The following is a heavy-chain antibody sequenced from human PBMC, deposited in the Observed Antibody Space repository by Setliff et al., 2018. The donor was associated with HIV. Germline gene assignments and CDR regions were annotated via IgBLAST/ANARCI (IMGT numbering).Heavy chain of an antibody. V-gene: IGHV5-51*01. Sequence: GESLKTSCKGSGYSFTSYWIGWVRQMPGKGLEWMGIIYPGDSHVRYSPSFQGQVTISADTSISTAYLQWSSLKASDTAMYYCARTPRWYYYYMDVWGKGTTVTVSS. CDR1: GYSFTSYW. CDR2: IYPGDSHV. J-gene: IGHJ6*03. D-gene: IGHD2-15*01. CDR3: ARTPRWYYYYMDV.